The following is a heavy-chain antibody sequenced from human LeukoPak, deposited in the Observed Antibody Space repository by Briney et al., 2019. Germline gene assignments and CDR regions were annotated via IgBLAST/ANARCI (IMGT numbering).Heavy chain of an antibody. D-gene: IGHD5-12*01. V-gene: IGHV1-18*01. CDR1: GYTFTSYG. CDR3: ARDFNEKEGYDPDVSDY. Sequence: GASVKVSCKTSGYTFTSYGINWVRQAPGQGLEWMGWISAYNGNTNYAQKFQGRVTITRDTSASTAYMELSGLRSEDTAVYYCARDFNEKEGYDPDVSDYWGQGTLVTVSS. J-gene: IGHJ4*02. CDR2: ISAYNGNT.